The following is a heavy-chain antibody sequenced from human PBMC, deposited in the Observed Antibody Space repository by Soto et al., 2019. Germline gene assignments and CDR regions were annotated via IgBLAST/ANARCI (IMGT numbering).Heavy chain of an antibody. CDR2: VVPTQRTT. V-gene: IGHV1-69*01. J-gene: IGHJ6*02. D-gene: IGHD6-19*01. CDR3: VIDRLIVAVSVGRMDV. CDR1: GDTFIGSS. Sequence: QVQLVQSGAEVKKPGTSVRVSCKASGDTFIGSSLSWVRQAPGQGLEWMGWVVPTQRTTKYAQRFQGRVTMSVDQFASTTYMELSSLRPEDTALYYCVIDRLIVAVSVGRMDVWGQGTTVTVSS.